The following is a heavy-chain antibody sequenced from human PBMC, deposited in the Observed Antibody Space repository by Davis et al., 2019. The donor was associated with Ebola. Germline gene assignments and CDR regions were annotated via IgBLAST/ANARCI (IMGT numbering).Heavy chain of an antibody. CDR3: AREDFDY. V-gene: IGHV3-48*01. CDR1: GFTFSSYT. CDR2: ISSSSSTI. Sequence: GESLKISCAASGFTFSSYTMNWVRQAPGKGLEWVSYISSSSSTIYYADSVKGRFTISRDNAKNSLYLQMNSLRAEDTAVYYCAREDFDYWGQGTLVTVSS. J-gene: IGHJ4*02.